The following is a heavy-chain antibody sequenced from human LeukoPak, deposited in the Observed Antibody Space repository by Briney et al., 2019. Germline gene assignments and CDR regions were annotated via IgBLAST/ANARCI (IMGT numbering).Heavy chain of an antibody. Sequence: GGSLRLSCAASGFTFSSYGMSWVRQAPGKGLEWVSSISSSSSYIYYADSVKGRFTISRDNAKNSLYLQMNSLRAEDTAVYYCARDVPSSYYYYYMDVWGKGTTVTVSS. CDR2: ISSSSSYI. CDR3: ARDVPSSYYYYYMDV. J-gene: IGHJ6*03. V-gene: IGHV3-21*01. D-gene: IGHD2-2*01. CDR1: GFTFSSYG.